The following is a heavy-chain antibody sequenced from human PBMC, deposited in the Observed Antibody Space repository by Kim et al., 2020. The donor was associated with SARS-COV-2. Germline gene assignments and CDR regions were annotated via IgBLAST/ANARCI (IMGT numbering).Heavy chain of an antibody. J-gene: IGHJ4*02. CDR3: ASDKDVLYPFDH. CDR1: GGSISSSDNY. D-gene: IGHD3-16*02. CDR2: MHSSGNT. V-gene: IGHV4-39*07. Sequence: SETLSLTCTVSGGSISSSDNYWGWIRQPPGKGLEWIGSMHSSGNTYYNPSLKSRVTISVETSKNQFSLKMDPVTAADTALYYCASDKDVLYPFDHWGQGTLVTVSS.